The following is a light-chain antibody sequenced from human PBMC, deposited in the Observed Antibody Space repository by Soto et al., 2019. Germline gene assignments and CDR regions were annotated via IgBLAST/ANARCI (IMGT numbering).Light chain of an antibody. V-gene: IGLV2-14*01. CDR1: SSDVGGYNY. Sequence: QSALTQPASVSGSPGQSITISCTGTSSDVGGYNYVSWYQQPPGKAPKLMIYDVSNRPSGVSIRFSGSKSGNTASLTISGLQADDEADYYCSSYTSSSTLVFGGGTQLTVL. CDR3: SSYTSSSTLV. CDR2: DVS. J-gene: IGLJ7*01.